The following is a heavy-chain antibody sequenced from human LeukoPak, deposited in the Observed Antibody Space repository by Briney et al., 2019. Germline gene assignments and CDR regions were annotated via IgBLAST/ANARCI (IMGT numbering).Heavy chain of an antibody. Sequence: GGPLTLSCAASGYTYSSYNMIWVPQAPGKGLEWLSSISSSSRYIQYADSVKSRFTISRDNAKNSLYLQMNSLRAEDTAVYYCARERGGLWFGENWGQGTLVTVSS. J-gene: IGHJ4*02. CDR3: ARERGGLWFGEN. CDR2: ISSSSRYI. V-gene: IGHV3-21*01. CDR1: GYTYSSYN. D-gene: IGHD3-10*01.